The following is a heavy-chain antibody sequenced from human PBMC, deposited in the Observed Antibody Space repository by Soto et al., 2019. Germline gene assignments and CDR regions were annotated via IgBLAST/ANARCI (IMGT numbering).Heavy chain of an antibody. CDR1: GGTFSSYA. Sequence: SVKVSCKASGGTFSSYAISWVRQAPGQGLEWMGGIIPIFGTANYAQKFQGRVTITADESTSTAYMELSSLRSDDTAVYYCASGTYYDILTGYDDAFDIWGKGTMATVSS. J-gene: IGHJ3*02. CDR2: IIPIFGTA. D-gene: IGHD3-9*01. CDR3: ASGTYYDILTGYDDAFDI. V-gene: IGHV1-69*13.